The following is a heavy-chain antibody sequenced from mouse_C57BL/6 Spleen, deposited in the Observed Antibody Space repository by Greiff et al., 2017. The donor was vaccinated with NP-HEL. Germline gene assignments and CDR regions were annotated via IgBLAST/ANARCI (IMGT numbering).Heavy chain of an antibody. Sequence: VQLQQPGAELVKPGASVKLSCKASGYTFTSYWMHWVKQRPGQGLEWIGMIHPNSGSTNYNEKFKSKATLTVDKSSSTAYMQLSSLTSEDSAVYYCARRGTTVVEYYFDYWGQGTTLTVSS. D-gene: IGHD1-1*01. CDR1: GYTFTSYW. V-gene: IGHV1-64*01. CDR3: ARRGTTVVEYYFDY. CDR2: IHPNSGST. J-gene: IGHJ2*01.